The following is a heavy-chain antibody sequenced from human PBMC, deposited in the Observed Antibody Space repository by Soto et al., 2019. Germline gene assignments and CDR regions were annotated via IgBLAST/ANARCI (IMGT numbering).Heavy chain of an antibody. J-gene: IGHJ4*02. CDR1: GFTFSSYA. Sequence: EVQLLESGGGLVQPGGSLRLSCAASGFTFSSYAMSWVRQAPGRGLEWVSAISGSGGSTYYADSVKGRFTISRDNSKNTLYLQMNSLRAEDTAVYYCAKSLGGWLYYFDYWGQGTLVTVSS. V-gene: IGHV3-23*01. D-gene: IGHD6-19*01. CDR2: ISGSGGST. CDR3: AKSLGGWLYYFDY.